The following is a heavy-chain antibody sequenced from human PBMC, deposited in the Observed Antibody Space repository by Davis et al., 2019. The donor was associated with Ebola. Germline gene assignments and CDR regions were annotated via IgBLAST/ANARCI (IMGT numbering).Heavy chain of an antibody. D-gene: IGHD6-19*01. V-gene: IGHV3-48*02. CDR1: GFTFSSYS. CDR2: ISSSSSTI. Sequence: GESLKISCAASGFTFSSYSMNWVRQAPGKGLGWVSYISSSSSTIYYADSVKGRFTFSRDNAKNPLYLQMNSLRDEDTAVYYCARGGGYSSGWDDYWGQGTLVTVSS. CDR3: ARGGGYSSGWDDY. J-gene: IGHJ4*02.